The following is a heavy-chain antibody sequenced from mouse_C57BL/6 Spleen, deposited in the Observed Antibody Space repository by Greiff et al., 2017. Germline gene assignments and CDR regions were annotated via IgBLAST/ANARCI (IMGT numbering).Heavy chain of an antibody. CDR3: ARENYYGSSLGFAY. V-gene: IGHV1-19*01. CDR1: GYTFTDYY. Sequence: VQLKQSGPVLVKPGASVKMSCKASGYTFTDYYMNWVKQSHGKSLEWIGVINPYNGGTSYNQKFKGKATLTVDKSSSTAYMELNSLTSEDSAVYYCARENYYGSSLGFAYWGQGTLVTVSA. J-gene: IGHJ3*01. D-gene: IGHD1-1*01. CDR2: INPYNGGT.